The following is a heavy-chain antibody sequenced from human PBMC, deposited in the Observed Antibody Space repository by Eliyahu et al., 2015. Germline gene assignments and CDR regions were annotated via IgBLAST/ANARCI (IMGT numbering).Heavy chain of an antibody. CDR1: GYXXTGYY. V-gene: IGHV1-2*06. J-gene: IGHJ4*02. CDR3: ASGGFYGDPLIDY. Sequence: QVQLVQSGAEVKKPGASVXVXXKXSGYXXTGYYMHWVRXAPGQGLEWMGRINPNSGGTNYAQKFQGRVTMTRDTSISTAYMELSRLRSDDTAVYYCASGGFYGDPLIDYWGQGTLVTVSS. CDR2: INPNSGGT. D-gene: IGHD4-17*01.